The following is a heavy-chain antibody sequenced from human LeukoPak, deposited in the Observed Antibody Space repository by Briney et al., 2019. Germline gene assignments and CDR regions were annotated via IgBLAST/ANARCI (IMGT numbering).Heavy chain of an antibody. CDR3: ARNPGYSSSWGYYYYYYMDV. CDR1: GFTFDDYG. D-gene: IGHD6-13*01. CDR2: INWNGGST. V-gene: IGHV3-20*04. Sequence: GGSLRLSCAASGFTFDDYGMSWVRQAPGKGLEWVSGINWNGGSTGYADSVKGRFTISRDNAKNSLYLQMNSLRAEDTALYYCARNPGYSSSWGYYYYYYMDVWGKGTTVTVSS. J-gene: IGHJ6*03.